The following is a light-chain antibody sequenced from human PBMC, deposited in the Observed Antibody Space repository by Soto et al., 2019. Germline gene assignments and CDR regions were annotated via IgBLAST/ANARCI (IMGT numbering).Light chain of an antibody. CDR3: SSYTSDNTLV. V-gene: IGLV2-14*01. CDR2: EVN. Sequence: QSALTQPASVSGSPGQSVTISCTGTNNAFGAYDYVSWYQQHPGRAPKLIIFEVNKRPSGVSERFTGSKSGNTASLTISGLHAEDETDYYCSSYTSDNTLVFGGGTKVTVL. CDR1: NNAFGAYDY. J-gene: IGLJ3*02.